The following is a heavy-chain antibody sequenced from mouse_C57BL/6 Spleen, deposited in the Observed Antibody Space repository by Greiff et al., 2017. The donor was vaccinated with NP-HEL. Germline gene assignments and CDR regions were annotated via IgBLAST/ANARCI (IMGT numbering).Heavy chain of an antibody. CDR3: TPYSSGYRMGY. V-gene: IGHV14-4*01. D-gene: IGHD3-2*02. Sequence: EVQLQQSGAELVRPGASVKLSCTASGFNIKDDYMHWVKQRPEQGLEWIGWIDPENGDTEYASKFQGKATITADTSSNTAYLQLSSLTSEDTAVYYCTPYSSGYRMGYWGQGTTLTVSS. J-gene: IGHJ2*01. CDR2: IDPENGDT. CDR1: GFNIKDDY.